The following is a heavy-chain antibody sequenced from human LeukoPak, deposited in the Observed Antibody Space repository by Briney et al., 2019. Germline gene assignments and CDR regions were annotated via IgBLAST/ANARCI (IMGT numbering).Heavy chain of an antibody. V-gene: IGHV4-39*01. CDR1: GGSISSSSYY. J-gene: IGHJ6*03. D-gene: IGHD3-10*01. Sequence: PSETLSLTCTVSGGSISSSSYYWGWIRQPPGKGLEWIGSIYYSGSTYYNPSLKSRVTISVDTSKNQFSLKLSSVTAADTAVYYCARLWDEYNRRGYYYYYYMDVWGKGTTVTVSS. CDR3: ARLWDEYNRRGYYYYYYMDV. CDR2: IYYSGST.